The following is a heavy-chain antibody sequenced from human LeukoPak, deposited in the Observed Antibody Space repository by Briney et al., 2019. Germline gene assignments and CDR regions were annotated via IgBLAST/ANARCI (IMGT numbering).Heavy chain of an antibody. Sequence: GGSLRLSCVASGFTFSDHSMMWVRQAPGKGLEWVANIKQRGTEKYYVDSVKGRFTISRDDAKNSLYLQMNNLRAEDTAVYYCARGYGGGDFWSGFYSEWGLGTLVTVSS. CDR1: GFTFSDHS. D-gene: IGHD3-3*01. V-gene: IGHV3-7*03. J-gene: IGHJ4*02. CDR3: ARGYGGGDFWSGFYSE. CDR2: IKQRGTEK.